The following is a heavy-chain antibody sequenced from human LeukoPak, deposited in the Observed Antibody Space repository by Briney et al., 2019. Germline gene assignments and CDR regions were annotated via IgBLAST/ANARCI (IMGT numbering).Heavy chain of an antibody. D-gene: IGHD6-19*01. CDR3: AKAGYSSGWYVSY. V-gene: IGHV3-43D*03. CDR1: GFTLDDYA. CDR2: ISWDGGST. J-gene: IGHJ4*02. Sequence: GGSLRLSCAASGFTLDDYAMHWVRQAPGKGLEWVSLISWDGGSTYYADSVKGRFTISRDNSKNSLYLQMNSLRAEDTALYYCAKAGYSSGWYVSYWGQGTLVTVSS.